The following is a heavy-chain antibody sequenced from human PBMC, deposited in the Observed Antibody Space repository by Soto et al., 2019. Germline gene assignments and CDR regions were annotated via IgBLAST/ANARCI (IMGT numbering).Heavy chain of an antibody. D-gene: IGHD3-10*01. CDR3: ASIDAVYGSGSYYYYYGMDV. J-gene: IGHJ6*02. V-gene: IGHV1-3*01. Sequence: ASVKVSCKASGYTFTSYAMHWVRQAPGQRLEWLGWINAGNGNTKYSQKFQGRVTITRDTSASTAYMELSSLRSEDTAVYYCASIDAVYGSGSYYYYYGMDVWCPGTTLTVSS. CDR2: INAGNGNT. CDR1: GYTFTSYA.